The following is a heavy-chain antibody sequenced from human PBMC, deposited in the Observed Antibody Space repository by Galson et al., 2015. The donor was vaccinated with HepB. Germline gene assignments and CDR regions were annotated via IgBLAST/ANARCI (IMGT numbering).Heavy chain of an antibody. CDR1: GISISGSQYY. D-gene: IGHD2-8*01. Sequence: ETLSLTCDVSGISISGSQYYWGWIRQSPKKGLEWIGSIYYGGRTYFSPSFQRRVAMSVDTSKNQLSLTLSSVTAADTAVYHCARPLVLNGRFTPGVGPFHIWGHGTLVTVSA. CDR3: ARPLVLNGRFTPGVGPFHI. J-gene: IGHJ3*02. CDR2: IYYGGRT. V-gene: IGHV4-39*01.